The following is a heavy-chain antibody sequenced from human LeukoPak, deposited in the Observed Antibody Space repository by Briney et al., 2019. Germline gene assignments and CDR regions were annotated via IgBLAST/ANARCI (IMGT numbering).Heavy chain of an antibody. CDR2: IYHSGST. CDR3: TRHQWWLAPRNFDY. V-gene: IGHV4-39*01. Sequence: SETLSLTCTVSGGSISSSSYYWGWIRQLPGKGLEWIGSIYHSGSTYYNPSLKSRVTISVDTSKNQFSLKLSSVTAADMAVYYCTRHQWWLAPRNFDYWGQGTLVTVSS. CDR1: GGSISSSSYY. D-gene: IGHD2-8*01. J-gene: IGHJ4*02.